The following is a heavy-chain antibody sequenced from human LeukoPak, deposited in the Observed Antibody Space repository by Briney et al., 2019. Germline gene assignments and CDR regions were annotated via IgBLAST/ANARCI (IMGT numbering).Heavy chain of an antibody. CDR2: IYYSGST. CDR3: ARGPNRYYFDY. J-gene: IGHJ4*02. D-gene: IGHD1/OR15-1a*01. Sequence: SETLSLTCTVSGGSISSSSYYWGWIRQPPGKGLEWIGSIYYSGSTYYNPSLKSRVTISVDTSKNQFSLKLSSVTAAGTAVYYCARGPNRYYFDYWGQGTLVTVSS. V-gene: IGHV4-39*07. CDR1: GGSISSSSYY.